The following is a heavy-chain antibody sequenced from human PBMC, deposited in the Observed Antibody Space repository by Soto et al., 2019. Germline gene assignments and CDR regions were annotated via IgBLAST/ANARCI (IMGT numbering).Heavy chain of an antibody. D-gene: IGHD1-1*01. V-gene: IGHV3-23*01. CDR3: AKDQQPRNWNYFDY. CDR1: GFTFSSYA. Sequence: GGSLRLSCAASGFTFSSYAMSWVRQAPGKGLEWVSAISGSGGSTYYADSVKGRFTISRDNSKNTLYLQMNSLRAKDTAVYYCAKDQQPRNWNYFDYWGQGTLVTVSS. CDR2: ISGSGGST. J-gene: IGHJ4*02.